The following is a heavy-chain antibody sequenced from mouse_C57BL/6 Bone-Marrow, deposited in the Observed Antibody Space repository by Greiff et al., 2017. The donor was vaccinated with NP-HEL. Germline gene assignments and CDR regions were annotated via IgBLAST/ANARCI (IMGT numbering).Heavy chain of an antibody. V-gene: IGHV1-54*01. J-gene: IGHJ4*01. Sequence: VMLVESGAELVRPGTSVKVSCKASGYAFTNYLIEWVKQRPGQGLEWIGVINPGSGGTNYNEKFKGKATLTADKSSSTAYMQLSSLTSEDSAVYFCARTYYYAMDYWGQGTSVTVSS. CDR1: GYAFTNYL. CDR3: ARTYYYAMDY. CDR2: INPGSGGT.